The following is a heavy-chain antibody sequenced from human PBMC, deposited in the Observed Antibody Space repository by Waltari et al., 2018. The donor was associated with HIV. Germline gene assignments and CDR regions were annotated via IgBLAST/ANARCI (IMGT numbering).Heavy chain of an antibody. Sequence: QLQLQESGPGLVKPSETLSLTCTVSGGSISSSSYYWGWIRQPPGKGLGWIGSIYYSGSTNYNPSLNRRVTISVDTSKNQFSLKLSSVTAADTAVYYCARRNYDSSGYSYWGQGTLVTVSS. CDR1: GGSISSSSYY. V-gene: IGHV4-39*01. D-gene: IGHD3-22*01. J-gene: IGHJ4*02. CDR3: ARRNYDSSGYSY. CDR2: IYYSGST.